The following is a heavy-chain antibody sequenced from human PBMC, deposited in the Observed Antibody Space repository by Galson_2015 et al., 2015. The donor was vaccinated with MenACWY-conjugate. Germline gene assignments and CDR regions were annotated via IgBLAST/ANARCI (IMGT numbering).Heavy chain of an antibody. V-gene: IGHV1-69*13. J-gene: IGHJ4*02. CDR1: GDSFNTYS. D-gene: IGHD4-17*01. CDR2: IIPVFHTT. CDR3: ARPGGDYEQRTFFDY. Sequence: SVKVSCKASGDSFNTYSFNWIRQAPGQGPEWLGGIIPVFHTTDYAQRFQGRLTITADESTSTVYMELSSLRSDVTAIYYCARPGGDYEQRTFFDYWGQGTLVTVSS.